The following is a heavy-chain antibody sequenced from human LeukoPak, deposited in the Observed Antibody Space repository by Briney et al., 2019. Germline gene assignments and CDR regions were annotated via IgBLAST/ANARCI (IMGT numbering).Heavy chain of an antibody. CDR2: ISAYNGNT. CDR3: ARVSSSSGGYYYYYYMDV. J-gene: IGHJ6*03. Sequence: ASVKVSCRASGYTFTSYGISWVRQAPGQGLEWMGWISAYNGNTNYAQKLQGRVTMTTDTSTSTAYMELRSLRSDDTAVYYCARVSSSSGGYYYYYYMDVWGKGTTVTVSS. V-gene: IGHV1-18*01. D-gene: IGHD6-6*01. CDR1: GYTFTSYG.